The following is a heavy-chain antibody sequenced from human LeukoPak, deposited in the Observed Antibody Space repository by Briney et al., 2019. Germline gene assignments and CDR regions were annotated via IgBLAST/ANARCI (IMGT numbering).Heavy chain of an antibody. J-gene: IGHJ4*02. CDR2: ISGSGGST. Sequence: GGSLRLSCAASGFTFSSYAMSWVRQAPGKGPEWVSAISGSGGSTYYADSVKGRFTISRDNAKNSLYLQMNSLRVEDTAVYYCATSQSSVAGIVGDWGQGTLVTVSS. D-gene: IGHD6-19*01. CDR3: ATSQSSVAGIVGD. V-gene: IGHV3-23*01. CDR1: GFTFSSYA.